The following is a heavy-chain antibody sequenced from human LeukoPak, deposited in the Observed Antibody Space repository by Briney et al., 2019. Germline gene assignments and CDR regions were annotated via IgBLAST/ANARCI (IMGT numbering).Heavy chain of an antibody. V-gene: IGHV3-23*01. CDR2: ISGSGGST. CDR1: GFTFSSYA. D-gene: IGHD3-22*01. CDR3: ANGGASDDSSGYYYDF. Sequence: GGSLRLSCAAPGFTFSSYAMSWVRQAPGKGLEWVSAISGSGGSTYYADSVKGRFTISRDNSKNTLYLQMNSLRAEDTAVYYCANGGASDDSSGYYYDFWGQGTLVTVSS. J-gene: IGHJ4*02.